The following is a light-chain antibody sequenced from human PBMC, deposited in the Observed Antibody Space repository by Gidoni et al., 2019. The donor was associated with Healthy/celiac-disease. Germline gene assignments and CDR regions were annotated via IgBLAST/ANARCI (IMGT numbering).Light chain of an antibody. J-gene: IGKJ1*01. CDR3: QEYTNGPGA. Sequence: EIVMTQSPATLSVAPGERATLSCRASQSVSSNLAWYQQKPGQAPRLLIYGASTRATDIPARFSGSGSGTEFTLTISRLQSEGFAVSFCQEYTNGPGAFGQGTKVEIK. CDR2: GAS. V-gene: IGKV3-15*01. CDR1: QSVSSN.